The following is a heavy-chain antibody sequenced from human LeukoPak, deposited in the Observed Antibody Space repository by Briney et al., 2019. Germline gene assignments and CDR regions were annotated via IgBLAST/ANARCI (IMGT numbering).Heavy chain of an antibody. CDR2: ISWNSGSI. CDR3: AKDMASYTYFDY. V-gene: IGHV3-9*01. J-gene: IGHJ4*02. CDR1: GFTFDDYA. Sequence: PGRSLRLSCAASGFTFDDYAMHWVRQAPGKGLEWVSGISWNSGSIGYADSVKGRFTISRDNAKNSLYLQMNSLRAEDTAVYYCAKDMASYTYFDYWGQGTLVTVSS.